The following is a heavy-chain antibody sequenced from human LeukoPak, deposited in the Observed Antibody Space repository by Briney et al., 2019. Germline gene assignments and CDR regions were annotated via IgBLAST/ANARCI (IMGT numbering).Heavy chain of an antibody. V-gene: IGHV4-59*01. Sequence: SETLSLTCTVSNGSISSYYWSWIRQPPGKGLEWIGYIYYSGSTNYNSALQSRVTISLDTSKTRFSLNLKSVTAADTAVYYCARASGSGSYYGIDYWGQGTLVTVSS. J-gene: IGHJ4*02. CDR3: ARASGSGSYYGIDY. CDR2: IYYSGST. CDR1: NGSISSYY. D-gene: IGHD3-10*01.